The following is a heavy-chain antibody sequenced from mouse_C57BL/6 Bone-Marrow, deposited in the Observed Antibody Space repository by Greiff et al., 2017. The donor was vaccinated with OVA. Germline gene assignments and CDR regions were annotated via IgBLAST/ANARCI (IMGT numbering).Heavy chain of an antibody. V-gene: IGHV1-64*01. Sequence: QVHVKQPGAELVKPGASVKLSCKASGYTFTSYWMHWVKQRPGQGLEWIGMIHPNSGSTNYNEKFKSKATLTVDKSSSTAYMQLSSLTSEDSAVYYCARDYGQRGAMDYWGQGTSVTVSS. CDR3: ARDYGQRGAMDY. CDR2: IHPNSGST. D-gene: IGHD1-1*01. J-gene: IGHJ4*01. CDR1: GYTFTSYW.